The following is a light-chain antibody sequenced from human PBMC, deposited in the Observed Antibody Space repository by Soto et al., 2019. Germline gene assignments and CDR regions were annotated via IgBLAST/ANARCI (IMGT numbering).Light chain of an antibody. J-gene: IGKJ3*01. CDR3: QKYSSVPV. CDR2: AAS. Sequence: DIQMTQSPTSLSASVGDRVTITCQASQGIRNFVAWYQQKPGKAPKLLIYAASTLQSGVPSRFSGSGAGTDFTRTINSLQPDDVATYSCQKYSSVPVFGPGTKVEIK. V-gene: IGKV1-27*01. CDR1: QGIRNF.